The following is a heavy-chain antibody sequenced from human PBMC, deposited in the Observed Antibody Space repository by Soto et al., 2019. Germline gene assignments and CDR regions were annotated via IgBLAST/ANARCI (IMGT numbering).Heavy chain of an antibody. D-gene: IGHD1-26*01. CDR2: IYYSGST. J-gene: IGHJ4*02. V-gene: IGHV4-31*03. CDR1: GGSISSGGYY. CDR3: ARRGDSGSYHHFDY. Sequence: SETLSLTCTVSGGSISSGGYYWSWIRQHPGKGLEWIGYIYYSGSTYYNPSLKSRVTISVDTSKNQFSLKLSSVTAADTAVYYCARRGDSGSYHHFDYWGQGTLVTVSS.